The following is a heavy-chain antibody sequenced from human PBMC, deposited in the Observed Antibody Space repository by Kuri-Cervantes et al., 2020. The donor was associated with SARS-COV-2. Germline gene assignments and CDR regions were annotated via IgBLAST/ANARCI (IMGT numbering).Heavy chain of an antibody. Sequence: SVKVSCKASGYTFTSYDINWVRQATGQGLEWMGGIIPIFGTANYAQKFQGRVTITTDESTSTAYMELSSLRSEDTAVYYCARVASDCSSTSCSDYWGQGTPVTVSS. V-gene: IGHV1-69*05. D-gene: IGHD2-2*01. J-gene: IGHJ4*02. CDR3: ARVASDCSSTSCSDY. CDR2: IIPIFGTA. CDR1: GYTFTSYD.